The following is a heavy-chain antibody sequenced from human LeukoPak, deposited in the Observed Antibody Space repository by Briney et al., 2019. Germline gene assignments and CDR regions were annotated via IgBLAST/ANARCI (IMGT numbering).Heavy chain of an antibody. CDR3: ARDSSGYFHWFDP. Sequence: PGGSLRLSCAASGFTFSSYEMNWVRQAPGKWLEWVSYISSSGSTIYYADSVKGRFTISRDNAKNSLYLQMNSLRAEDTAVYYCARDSSGYFHWFDPWGQGTLVTVSS. CDR2: ISSSGSTI. CDR1: GFTFSSYE. J-gene: IGHJ5*02. D-gene: IGHD3-22*01. V-gene: IGHV3-48*03.